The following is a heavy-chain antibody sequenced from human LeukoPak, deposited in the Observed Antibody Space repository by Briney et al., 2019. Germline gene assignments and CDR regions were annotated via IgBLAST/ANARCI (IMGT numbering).Heavy chain of an antibody. CDR2: ISSSGSAI. CDR1: AFSFSTYD. Sequence: GGSLRLSCAASAFSFSTYDMNWVRQAPGKGLEWVSHISSSGSAIYYADSVKGRFTISRDNAKNSLFLQMNSLRAEDTAVYYCARDPAYCGGDCYSGWFDPWGQGTLVTVSS. J-gene: IGHJ5*02. CDR3: ARDPAYCGGDCYSGWFDP. D-gene: IGHD2-21*02. V-gene: IGHV3-48*03.